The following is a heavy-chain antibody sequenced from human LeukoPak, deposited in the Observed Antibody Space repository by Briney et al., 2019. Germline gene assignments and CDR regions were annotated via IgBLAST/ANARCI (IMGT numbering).Heavy chain of an antibody. Sequence: GGSLRLSCTASGFSFSSYSMNWVRQAPGKGLEWVSHISISSNTIYYADSVRGRFTISRDNAKNSLYLQMNSLRAEDTAVYYCAKRQKPGRDDDAFDIWGQGTMVTVSS. CDR3: AKRQKPGRDDDAFDI. CDR2: ISISSNTI. J-gene: IGHJ3*02. V-gene: IGHV3-48*01. CDR1: GFSFSSYS.